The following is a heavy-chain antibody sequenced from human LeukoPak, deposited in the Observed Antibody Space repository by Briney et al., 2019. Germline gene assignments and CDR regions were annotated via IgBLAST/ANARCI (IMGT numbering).Heavy chain of an antibody. CDR1: GFTFSSYG. V-gene: IGHV3-23*01. CDR2: MSGRGGST. CDR3: AREGLVATSDEYYFDY. Sequence: PGGSLSLSCAASGFTFSSYGMSWVRQPPGGGLEWVSSMSGRGGSTYYADSVTGRFTISRDNAKNSLYLQMNSLRAEDTAVYYCAREGLVATSDEYYFDYWGQGTLVTVSS. J-gene: IGHJ4*02. D-gene: IGHD5-12*01.